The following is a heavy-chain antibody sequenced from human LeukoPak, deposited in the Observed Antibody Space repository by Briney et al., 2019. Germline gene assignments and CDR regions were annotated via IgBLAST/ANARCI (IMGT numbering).Heavy chain of an antibody. CDR3: ARGYGSGRLNVLFDY. V-gene: IGHV3-21*01. Sequence: GGSLRLSCAASGFTFSSYSMNWVRQAPGKGLEWVSSISSSSSSINNADSVNGRFTISRDNTKKSLYLQMNSLRAEDTAVYYCARGYGSGRLNVLFDYWGQGALVTVSS. J-gene: IGHJ4*02. CDR1: GFTFSSYS. CDR2: ISSSSSSI. D-gene: IGHD3-10*01.